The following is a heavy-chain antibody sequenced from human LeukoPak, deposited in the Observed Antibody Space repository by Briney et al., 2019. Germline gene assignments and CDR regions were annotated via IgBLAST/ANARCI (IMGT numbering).Heavy chain of an antibody. J-gene: IGHJ4*02. CDR2: INSHGSST. CDR3: ARPETEGEISGAWGY. D-gene: IGHD3-16*01. Sequence: GGSLRLSCAASGFTFSSYWMHWVRQVPGKGLVWVSRINSHGSSTSYADSVKGRFTISRDNAKNTLYLQMNSLRVEDTAVYYCARPETEGEISGAWGYWGQGTLVTVSS. V-gene: IGHV3-74*01. CDR1: GFTFSSYW.